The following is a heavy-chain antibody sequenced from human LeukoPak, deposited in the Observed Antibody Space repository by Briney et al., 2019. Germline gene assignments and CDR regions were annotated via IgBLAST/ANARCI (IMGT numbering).Heavy chain of an antibody. J-gene: IGHJ5*02. CDR1: GFTFSSYA. D-gene: IGHD3-10*01. V-gene: IGHV3-23*01. Sequence: PGGSLRLSCAASGFTFSSYAMSWVRQAPGKGLEWVSAISGSGGSTYYADSVKGRFTISRDNSKNTLYLQMNSLRAEDTAVYYCAKTPGSYIFSGWFDPWGQGTLVTVSS. CDR2: ISGSGGST. CDR3: AKTPGSYIFSGWFDP.